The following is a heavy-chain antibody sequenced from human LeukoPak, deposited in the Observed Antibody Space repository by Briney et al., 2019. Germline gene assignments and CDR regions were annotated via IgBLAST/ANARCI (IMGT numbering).Heavy chain of an antibody. D-gene: IGHD2-15*01. Sequence: GGSLRLSCAASGFTFSSYSMNWVRQAPGEGLEWVSYISSSSSTIYYADSVKGRFTISRDNAKNSLYLQMNSLRAEDTAVYYCARGKLGYCSGGSCSLGFDYWGQGTLVTVSS. CDR3: ARGKLGYCSGGSCSLGFDY. CDR2: ISSSSSTI. V-gene: IGHV3-48*04. CDR1: GFTFSSYS. J-gene: IGHJ4*02.